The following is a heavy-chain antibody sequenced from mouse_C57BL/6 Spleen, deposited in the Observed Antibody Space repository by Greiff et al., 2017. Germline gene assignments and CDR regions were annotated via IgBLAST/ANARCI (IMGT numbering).Heavy chain of an antibody. J-gene: IGHJ4*01. D-gene: IGHD1-1*01. CDR2: IYPGSGST. Sequence: VKLQQPGAELVKPGASVKMSCKASGYTFTSYWITWVKQRPGQGLEWIGDIYPGSGSTNYNEKFKSKATLTVDTSSSTAYMQLSSLTSEDSAVYYCARKRYYGSSYGGDYAMDYWGQGTSVTVSS. CDR3: ARKRYYGSSYGGDYAMDY. V-gene: IGHV1-55*01. CDR1: GYTFTSYW.